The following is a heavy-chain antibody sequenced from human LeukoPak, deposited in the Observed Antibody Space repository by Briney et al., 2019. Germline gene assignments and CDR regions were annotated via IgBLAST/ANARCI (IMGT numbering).Heavy chain of an antibody. J-gene: IGHJ1*01. CDR2: VNTDGSST. CDR1: GCTFSSYW. CDR3: YGGNAEQ. D-gene: IGHD4/OR15-4a*01. Sequence: GGSLRLSCAASGCTFSSYWMHWVCQAPGKGLVWVSGVNTDGSSTNYADSVKGRFTISRDNAKNTLYLQMNSLRVEDMAVYYCYGGNAEQWGQGTLVTVSS. V-gene: IGHV3-74*01.